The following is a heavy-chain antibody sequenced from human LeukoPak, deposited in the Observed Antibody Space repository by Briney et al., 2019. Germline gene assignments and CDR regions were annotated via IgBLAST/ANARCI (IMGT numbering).Heavy chain of an antibody. CDR2: IKQDGSET. CDR1: GFTFTTYW. CDR3: VRGLDGTNAFDL. D-gene: IGHD3-9*01. J-gene: IGHJ3*01. V-gene: IGHV3-7*01. Sequence: GGSLRLSCVASGFTFTTYWMNWVRQAPGKGLEWVANIKQDGSETYYVDSVKGRFTISRDNGRNSLFLQMGSLRVEDTAVYYCVRGLDGTNAFDLWGQGTMVTVSS.